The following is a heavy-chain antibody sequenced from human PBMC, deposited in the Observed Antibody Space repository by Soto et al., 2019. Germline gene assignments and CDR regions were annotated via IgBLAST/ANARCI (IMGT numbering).Heavy chain of an antibody. D-gene: IGHD6-19*01. V-gene: IGHV2-5*01. CDR3: ARGLYSSGWLPFDY. CDR1: GFSLSTSGVG. J-gene: IGHJ4*02. CDR2: IYWNDDK. Sequence: QITLKESGPPLVKPTQTLTLTCTFSGFSLSTSGVGVGWIRQPPGKALEWLALIYWNDDKRYSPSLKSRLTITKDTSKNQVVLTMTNMDPVDTATYYCARGLYSSGWLPFDYWGQGTLVTVSS.